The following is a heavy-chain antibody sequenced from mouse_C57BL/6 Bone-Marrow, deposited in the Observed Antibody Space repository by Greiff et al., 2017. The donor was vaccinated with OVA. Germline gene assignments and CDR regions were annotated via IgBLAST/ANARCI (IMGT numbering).Heavy chain of an antibody. D-gene: IGHD1-1*01. CDR1: GYTFTSYG. CDR2: IYPRSGNT. Sequence: VQLQQSGAELARPGASVKLSCKASGYTFTSYGISWVKQRTGQGLEWIGEIYPRSGNTYYNEKFKGKATLTADKSSSTAYMELRSLTSEDAAVYFCARRTGRITTVVAWFAYWGQGTLVTVSA. J-gene: IGHJ3*01. V-gene: IGHV1-81*01. CDR3: ARRTGRITTVVAWFAY.